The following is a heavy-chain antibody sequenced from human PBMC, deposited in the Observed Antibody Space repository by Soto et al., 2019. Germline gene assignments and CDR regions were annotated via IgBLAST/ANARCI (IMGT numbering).Heavy chain of an antibody. V-gene: IGHV4-34*01. J-gene: IGHJ6*02. CDR3: ARLGYYDSSGYYAPDYYYGMDV. CDR1: GGSFSGYY. D-gene: IGHD3-22*01. Sequence: QVQLQQWGAGLLKPSETLSLTCAVYGGSFSGYYWSWIRQPPGKGLEWIGEINHSGSTNYNPSLKSRVTISVDTSKNQFSLKLSSVTAADTAVYYCARLGYYDSSGYYAPDYYYGMDVWGQGTTVTVSS. CDR2: INHSGST.